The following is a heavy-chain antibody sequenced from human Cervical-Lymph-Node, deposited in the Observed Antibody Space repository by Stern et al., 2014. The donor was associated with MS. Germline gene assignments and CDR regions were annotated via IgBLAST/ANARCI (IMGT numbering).Heavy chain of an antibody. D-gene: IGHD4-17*01. Sequence: VQLVESGPGLAKPSETLSLTCTVSGGSISNYYWSWIRQPPGKGLEWLGYIYYSGSTKYNPSLKSRVAMSVDTSKAQFSLNLTSVTAADTGVYYCARRGTTGIDYWGQGTLVTVSS. CDR2: IYYSGST. CDR1: GGSISNYY. V-gene: IGHV4-59*08. CDR3: ARRGTTGIDY. J-gene: IGHJ4*02.